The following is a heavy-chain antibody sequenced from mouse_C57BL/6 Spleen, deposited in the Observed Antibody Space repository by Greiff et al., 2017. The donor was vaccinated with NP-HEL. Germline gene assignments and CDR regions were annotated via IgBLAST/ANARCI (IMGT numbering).Heavy chain of an antibody. CDR3: ARQNGVVYYYAMDY. V-gene: IGHV5-6*01. Sequence: EVQVVESGGDLVKPGGSLKLSCAASGFTFSSYGMSWVRQTPDKRLEWVATISSGGSYTYYPDSVKGRFTISRDNAKNTLYLQMSSLKSEDTAMYYCARQNGVVYYYAMDYWGQGTSVTVSS. D-gene: IGHD1-1*02. CDR1: GFTFSSYG. CDR2: ISSGGSYT. J-gene: IGHJ4*01.